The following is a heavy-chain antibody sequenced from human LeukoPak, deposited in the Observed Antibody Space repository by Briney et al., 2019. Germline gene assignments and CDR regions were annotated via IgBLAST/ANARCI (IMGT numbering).Heavy chain of an antibody. CDR3: AKGLIAARLYYYGMDV. D-gene: IGHD6-6*01. CDR1: GFTFSSYA. CDR2: ISGSGGST. Sequence: GGSLRLSCAASGFTFSSYAMSWVRQAPGKGLEWVSAISGSGGSTYYADSVKGRFTISRDNSKNTLYLQMNSLRAEDTAVCYCAKGLIAARLYYYGMDVWGQGTTVTVSS. J-gene: IGHJ6*02. V-gene: IGHV3-23*01.